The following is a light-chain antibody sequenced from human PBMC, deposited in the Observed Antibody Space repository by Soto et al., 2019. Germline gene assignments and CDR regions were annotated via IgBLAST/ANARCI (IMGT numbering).Light chain of an antibody. CDR2: GNS. Sequence: QSVLTQPPSVSGAPGQRVTISCTGSSSNIGAGYDVHWYQQLPGTAPKLLIYGNSNRPSGVPDRFSGSKSGTSASLAITGLQAEDEADSYCKSYDSSLSGSVFGGWTKLTVL. CDR1: SSNIGAGYD. CDR3: KSYDSSLSGSV. J-gene: IGLJ2*01. V-gene: IGLV1-40*01.